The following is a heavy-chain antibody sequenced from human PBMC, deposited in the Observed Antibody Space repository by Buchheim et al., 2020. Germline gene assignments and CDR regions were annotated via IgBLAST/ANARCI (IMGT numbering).Heavy chain of an antibody. V-gene: IGHV4-30-4*01. Sequence: QVQLQESGPGLVKPSQTLSLTCTVSGDSISSDDYYWTWIRQPPGKGLEWIGYIYYSGSTYYNPSLKSRVIMSVDTSKNQFSLRLSSVSAADTAVYYCVRDKGSGWYHYFDYWGQGTLFTVSS. D-gene: IGHD6-19*01. CDR2: IYYSGST. J-gene: IGHJ4*02. CDR1: GDSISSDDYY. CDR3: VRDKGSGWYHYFDY.